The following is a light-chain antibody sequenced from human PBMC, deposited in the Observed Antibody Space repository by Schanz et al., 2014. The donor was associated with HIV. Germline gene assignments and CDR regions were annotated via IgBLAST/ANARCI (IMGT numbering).Light chain of an antibody. J-gene: IGLJ2*01. Sequence: VLTQPPSVSVAPGKTARITCGGGNLGSKSVHWYQQKPGQAPVLVIYYDEDRPSGIPERFSGSNSGNTATLTISRVEAGDEADYYCQVWERSTGVVFGGGTKLTVL. CDR1: NLGSKS. CDR2: YDE. CDR3: QVWERSTGVV. V-gene: IGLV3-21*01.